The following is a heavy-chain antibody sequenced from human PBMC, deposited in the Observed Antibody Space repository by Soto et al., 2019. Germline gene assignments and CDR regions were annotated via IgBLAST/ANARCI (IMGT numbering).Heavy chain of an antibody. J-gene: IGHJ6*02. V-gene: IGHV3-33*01. CDR2: IWYDGSNK. Sequence: GGSLRLSCAASGFTFSSYGMHWVRQAPGEGLEWVAVIWYDGSNKYYADSVKGRFTISRDNSKNTLYLQMNSLRAEDTAVYYCARDAYYDFWSGYSPLYGMDVWGQGTTVTVSS. D-gene: IGHD3-3*01. CDR3: ARDAYYDFWSGYSPLYGMDV. CDR1: GFTFSSYG.